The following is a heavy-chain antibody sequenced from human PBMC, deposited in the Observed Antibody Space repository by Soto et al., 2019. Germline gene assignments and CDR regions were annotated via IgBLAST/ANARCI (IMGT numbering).Heavy chain of an antibody. V-gene: IGHV1-69*09. CDR2: INPILDST. Sequence: QEQVVQSGPAMKEPGSSVQVSCRASGIMSSGYGVSWVRQAPGQGLEWVGRINPILDSTHYAQNLQGRVSITVDKSTDKAYLEVTSLRLEDTAIYFCVTMKRARLDSWGRGTVVTVSS. J-gene: IGHJ4*02. CDR1: GIMSSGYG. D-gene: IGHD6-25*01. CDR3: VTMKRARLDS.